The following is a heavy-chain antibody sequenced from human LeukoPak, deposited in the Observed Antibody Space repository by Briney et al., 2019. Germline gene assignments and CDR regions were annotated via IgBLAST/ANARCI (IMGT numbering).Heavy chain of an antibody. V-gene: IGHV3-21*01. J-gene: IGHJ4*02. CDR3: ARDQGGSGGN. CDR1: GFTFSSYS. CDR2: ISSSGTYI. D-gene: IGHD3-10*01. Sequence: GGSLRPSCAASGFTFSSYSMHWVRQAPWKGLEWVSSISSSGTYIYYADSVKGRFTISRDNAKNSVHLQMNSLRAEDTAVYYCARDQGGSGGNWGQGTLVTVSS.